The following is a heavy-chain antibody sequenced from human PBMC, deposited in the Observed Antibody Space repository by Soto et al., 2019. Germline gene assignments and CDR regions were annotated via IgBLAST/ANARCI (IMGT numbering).Heavy chain of an antibody. V-gene: IGHV3-30*03. CDR3: VTALHSGLHLGEREFDY. Sequence: CLTHSCAASRFTFSTYGMDWFRQPPRKGPEWVTAISFKGRDQYYADAVKGRFTISRDNSKNTLYLQMNSLRADDTAVYYCVTALHSGLHLGEREFDYWGQGALVTVSS. CDR2: ISFKGRDQ. D-gene: IGHD1-26*01. CDR1: RFTFSTYG. J-gene: IGHJ4*02.